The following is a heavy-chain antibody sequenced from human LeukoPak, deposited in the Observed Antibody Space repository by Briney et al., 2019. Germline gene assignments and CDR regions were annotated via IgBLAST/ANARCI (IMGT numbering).Heavy chain of an antibody. CDR2: IYPGDSDT. D-gene: IGHD5/OR15-5a*01. CDR1: GYTFSNYW. Sequence: GESLKISCMGSGYTFSNYWIGWVRQMPGKGLEWMGIIYPGDSDTRYSPSFQGQVTISADKSISTAYLQWSSLKTSDTAMYYCARIRRGSSVYAKLDALDIWGQGTVVAVSS. CDR3: ARIRRGSSVYAKLDALDI. J-gene: IGHJ3*02. V-gene: IGHV5-51*01.